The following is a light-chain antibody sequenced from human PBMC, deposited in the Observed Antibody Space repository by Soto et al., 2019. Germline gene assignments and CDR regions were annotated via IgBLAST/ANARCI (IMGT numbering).Light chain of an antibody. CDR1: SSNIGAGYD. Sequence: QSVLTQPLSVSGAPRQRVTISCTGSSSNIGAGYDVHWYQRLPGTAPKPLIYANTNRPSGVPDRFSGTKSATSASASLAITGLQAEDEADYYCQSYDSTLSGYVFGTGTKVTVL. CDR3: QSYDSTLSGYV. V-gene: IGLV1-40*01. J-gene: IGLJ1*01. CDR2: ANT.